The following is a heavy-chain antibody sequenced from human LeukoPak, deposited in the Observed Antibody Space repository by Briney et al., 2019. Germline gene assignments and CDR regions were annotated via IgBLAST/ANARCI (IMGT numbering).Heavy chain of an antibody. D-gene: IGHD6-6*01. CDR2: LSGSGGST. CDR3: AKLTKIAARPEGAPDY. V-gene: IGHV3-23*01. Sequence: GGSLRLSXAASGFTFSSYAMSWVGQAPGKGRGWVSALSGSGGSTYYADSVKGRFTISRDNSKNTLYLQMNSLRAEDTAVYYCAKLTKIAARPEGAPDYWGQGTLVTVSS. CDR1: GFTFSSYA. J-gene: IGHJ4*02.